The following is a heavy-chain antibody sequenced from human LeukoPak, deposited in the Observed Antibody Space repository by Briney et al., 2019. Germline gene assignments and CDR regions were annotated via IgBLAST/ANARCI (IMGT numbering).Heavy chain of an antibody. CDR3: AKGQQWLARAAYFDY. J-gene: IGHJ4*02. CDR2: ISYDGSNK. CDR1: GFAFSSYG. D-gene: IGHD6-19*01. V-gene: IGHV3-30*18. Sequence: GRSLRLSCAASGFAFSSYGMHWVRQAPGKGLEWVAVISYDGSNKYYADSVKGRFTISRDNSKNTLYLQMNSLRAEDTAVYYCAKGQQWLARAAYFDYWGQGTLVTVSS.